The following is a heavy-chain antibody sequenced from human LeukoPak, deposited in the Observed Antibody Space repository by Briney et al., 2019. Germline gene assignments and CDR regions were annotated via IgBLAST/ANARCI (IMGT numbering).Heavy chain of an antibody. D-gene: IGHD1-26*01. CDR2: ISSSSSTI. Sequence: AGGSLRLSCAASGFTFSSYSMNWVRQAPGKGLEWVSYISSSSSTIYYADSVKGRFTISRDNAKNSLYLQMNSLRGEDTAVYYCARVEEVGATIFDYWGQGTLVTVSS. CDR3: ARVEEVGATIFDY. J-gene: IGHJ4*02. V-gene: IGHV3-48*01. CDR1: GFTFSSYS.